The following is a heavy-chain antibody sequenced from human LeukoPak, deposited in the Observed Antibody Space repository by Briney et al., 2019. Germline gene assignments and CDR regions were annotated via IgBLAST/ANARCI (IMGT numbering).Heavy chain of an antibody. V-gene: IGHV3-53*04. Sequence: GGSLRLSCAASGFTVSSNYMSWVRQAPGKGLEWVSVIYSGGSTYYADSVKGRFTISRHNSKNMLYLQMNSLRAEDTAVYYCASAYYYDSSGPGAFDIWGQGTMVTVSS. J-gene: IGHJ3*02. CDR2: IYSGGST. D-gene: IGHD3-22*01. CDR1: GFTVSSNY. CDR3: ASAYYYDSSGPGAFDI.